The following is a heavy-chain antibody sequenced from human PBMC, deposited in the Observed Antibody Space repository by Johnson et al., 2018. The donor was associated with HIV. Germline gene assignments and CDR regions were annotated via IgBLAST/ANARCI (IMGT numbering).Heavy chain of an antibody. CDR3: AKPLVGATRDDAFDV. V-gene: IGHV3-66*02. J-gene: IGHJ3*01. CDR2: IYSGGRT. CDR1: GFTVSSNY. D-gene: IGHD1-26*01. Sequence: VQLVESGGGLIQPGGSLRLSCAASGFTVSSNYMSWVRQAPGKGLAWVSVIYSGGRTYYADSVKGRFTISRDNSKSTLYLQMNSLSAEDTAVYYCAKPLVGATRDDAFDVWGQGTMVTVSS.